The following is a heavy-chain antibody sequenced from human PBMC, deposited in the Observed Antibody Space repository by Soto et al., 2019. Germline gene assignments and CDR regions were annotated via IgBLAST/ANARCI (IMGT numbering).Heavy chain of an antibody. Sequence: PGGSLRLSCAGSGFTFSYHYMDWVCQAPGKGLEWVGRSGNKAKRYTTEYAASVKGRFIISRDDSKNSLYLQMNSLKTEDTAVYYCAVDMAGTYYGMDVWGQGTTVTVSS. V-gene: IGHV3-72*01. CDR3: AVDMAGTYYGMDV. CDR2: SGNKAKRYTT. D-gene: IGHD5-12*01. J-gene: IGHJ6*02. CDR1: GFTFSYHY.